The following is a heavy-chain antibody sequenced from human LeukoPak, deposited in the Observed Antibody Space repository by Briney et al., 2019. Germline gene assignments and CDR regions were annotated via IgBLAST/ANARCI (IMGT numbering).Heavy chain of an antibody. J-gene: IGHJ4*02. CDR3: AREVTHYYGSGSYYNPHCFDY. CDR1: GASISSGDYS. D-gene: IGHD3-10*01. V-gene: IGHV4-30-4*07. CDR2: IYNSGTT. Sequence: SETLSLTCAVSGASISSGDYSWSWIRQPPGKGLEWIGYIYNSGTTNYNPSLKSRVTISVDMSKNHFSLRLSSVTAADTAMYYCAREVTHYYGSGSYYNPHCFDYWGQGTLVTVSS.